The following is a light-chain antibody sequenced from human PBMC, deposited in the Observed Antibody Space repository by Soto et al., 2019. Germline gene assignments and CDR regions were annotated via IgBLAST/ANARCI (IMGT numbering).Light chain of an antibody. CDR3: HQRQSWPRT. CDR1: QSISGT. J-gene: IGKJ1*01. Sequence: EIVMTQSPATLSVSPGGGATLSCRASQSISGTLAWYQQKPGQAPRLLIYGASTRATSFPARFSASGSGTDFTLTISDVQPEDFALYYCHQRQSWPRTFGQGTKVDIK. V-gene: IGKV3-15*01. CDR2: GAS.